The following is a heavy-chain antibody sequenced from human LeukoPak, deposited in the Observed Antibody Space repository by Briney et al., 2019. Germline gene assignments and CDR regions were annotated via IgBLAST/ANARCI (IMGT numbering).Heavy chain of an antibody. J-gene: IGHJ5*02. CDR3: ARPRYSGYDGNWFDP. CDR2: MNPNSGST. Sequence: EASVKVSCKASGYTFTSYDINWVRQATGQGLEWMGWMNPNSGSTGYAQKFQGRVTMTRNTSISTAYMELSSLRSEDTAVYYCARPRYSGYDGNWFDPWGQGTLVTVSS. V-gene: IGHV1-8*01. CDR1: GYTFTSYD. D-gene: IGHD5-12*01.